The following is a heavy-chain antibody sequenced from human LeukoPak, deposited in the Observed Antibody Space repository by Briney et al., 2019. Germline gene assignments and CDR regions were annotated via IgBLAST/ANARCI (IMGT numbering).Heavy chain of an antibody. CDR3: ARLDSGYGYYYYMDV. V-gene: IGHV3-53*01. D-gene: IGHD5-12*01. J-gene: IGHJ6*03. CDR2: IYSGGST. Sequence: GGSLRLSCAASGFTVSSNYMSWVRQAPGKGLEWVSVIYSGGSTYYADSVKGRFTISRDNAKNSLYLQMNSLRAEDTAVYYCARLDSGYGYYYYMDVWGKGTTVTVSS. CDR1: GFTVSSNY.